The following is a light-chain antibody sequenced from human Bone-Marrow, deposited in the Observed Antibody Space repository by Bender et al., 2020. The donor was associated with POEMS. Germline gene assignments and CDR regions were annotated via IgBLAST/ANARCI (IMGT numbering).Light chain of an antibody. CDR2: DGG. Sequence: QSALTQPPSASGSPGQSITISCSGTTTDVGSYNRVSWYQHHPGKAPKLIIYDGGRRPSGVSNRFSASKSGDTASLTIAGLQAEDEADYYCCSFVGGVVFGGGTKVTVL. V-gene: IGLV2-23*01. CDR1: TTDVGSYNR. J-gene: IGLJ3*02. CDR3: CSFVGGVV.